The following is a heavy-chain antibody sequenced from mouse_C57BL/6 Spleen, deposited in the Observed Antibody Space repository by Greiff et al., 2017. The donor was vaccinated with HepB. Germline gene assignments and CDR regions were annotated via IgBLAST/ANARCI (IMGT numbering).Heavy chain of an antibody. CDR1: GYTFTSYW. J-gene: IGHJ2*01. CDR2: IDPSDSET. CDR3: ARRECDYYFDY. V-gene: IGHV1-52*01. D-gene: IGHD2-13*01. Sequence: QVQLQQPGAELVRPGSSVKLSCKASGYTFTSYWMHWVKQRPIQGLEWIGTIDPSDSETHYNQKFKDKVTLTVDKSSSTAYMQLSSLTSEDSAVYYCARRECDYYFDYWGQGTTLTVSS.